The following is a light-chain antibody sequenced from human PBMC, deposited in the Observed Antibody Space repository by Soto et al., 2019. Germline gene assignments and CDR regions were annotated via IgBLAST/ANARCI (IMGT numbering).Light chain of an antibody. Sequence: EIVLIQSPATLSLSPGERATLSCRASQSVGSYLAWYQHKPGQAPRLLISDASNRATGIPARFSGSGSETDFTLTISSLEPEDSAVYYCQQRTDRPPWTFGQGTKVDIK. CDR3: QQRTDRPPWT. J-gene: IGKJ1*01. CDR2: DAS. CDR1: QSVGSY. V-gene: IGKV3-11*01.